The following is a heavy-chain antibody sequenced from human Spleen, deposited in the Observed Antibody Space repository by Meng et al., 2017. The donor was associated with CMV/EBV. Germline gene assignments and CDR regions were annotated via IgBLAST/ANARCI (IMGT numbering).Heavy chain of an antibody. V-gene: IGHV4-61*01. D-gene: IGHD3-22*01. CDR1: GGSVSNGSNY. CDR2: VYYSGST. Sequence: VSGGSVSNGSNYWTWIRQPPGKGLEWIGYVYYSGSTNYNPSLKSRVTISLDTSKNQFSLKLTSVTAADTAVYYCARVGSYYSPLDYWGQGTLVTVSS. J-gene: IGHJ4*02. CDR3: ARVGSYYSPLDY.